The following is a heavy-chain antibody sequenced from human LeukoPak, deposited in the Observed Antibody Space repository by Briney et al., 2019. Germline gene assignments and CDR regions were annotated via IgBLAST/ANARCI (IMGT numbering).Heavy chain of an antibody. Sequence: PGGSLRLSCAASGFTFSSYGMHWVRQAPGKGLEWVAFIRYDGSNKYYADSVKGRFTISRDNSKNTLYLQMNSLRAEDTAVYYCAKDLSVPTPSPGAHNDYWGQGTLVTVSS. CDR2: IRYDGSNK. J-gene: IGHJ4*02. CDR3: AKDLSVPTPSPGAHNDY. D-gene: IGHD2-21*01. V-gene: IGHV3-30*02. CDR1: GFTFSSYG.